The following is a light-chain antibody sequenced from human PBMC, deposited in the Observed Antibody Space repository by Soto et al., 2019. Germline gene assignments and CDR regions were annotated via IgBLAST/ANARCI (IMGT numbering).Light chain of an antibody. J-gene: IGLJ1*01. CDR1: SSDVGGYNY. CDR2: DVS. V-gene: IGLV2-14*01. CDR3: SSYTSSSTGV. Sequence: QSVLTQPASVSGSPRQSITISCTGTSSDVGGYNYVSWYQQHPGKAPKLMIYDVSNRPSGVSNRFSGSKSGNTASLTISGLQAEDEADYYCSSYTSSSTGVFGPGTKVTVL.